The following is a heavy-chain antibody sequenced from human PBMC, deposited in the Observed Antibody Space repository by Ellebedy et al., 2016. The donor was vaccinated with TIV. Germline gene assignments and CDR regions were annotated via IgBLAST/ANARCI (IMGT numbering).Heavy chain of an antibody. CDR2: VYYSGSP. Sequence: MPSETLSLTCDVSGGFVNSSRHYWAWIRQPPGKGLEWIGSVYYSGSPYYNPSFKSRVTLSADTSKNQFSLNLRTVTAADTAVYYCARIDSWQPIDDWGQGTLITVSS. CDR1: GGFVNSSRHY. V-gene: IGHV4-39*01. D-gene: IGHD3-9*01. J-gene: IGHJ4*02. CDR3: ARIDSWQPIDD.